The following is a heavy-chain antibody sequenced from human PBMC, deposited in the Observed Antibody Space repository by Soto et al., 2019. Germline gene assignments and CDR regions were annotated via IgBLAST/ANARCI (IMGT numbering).Heavy chain of an antibody. CDR3: TKRLGSTATTYGDF. Sequence: EVHLLASGGGLAQPGGSLRLSCAASGFTFGNSDMSWGRQAPGKGLEWVSVISANGGVAYYVDSVKGRFTISRDNSKNTLFLQMNSLRVEDTAVYYCTKRLGSTATTYGDFWGQGIPVTVSS. CDR2: ISANGGVA. D-gene: IGHD1-1*01. CDR1: GFTFGNSD. V-gene: IGHV3-23*01. J-gene: IGHJ4*02.